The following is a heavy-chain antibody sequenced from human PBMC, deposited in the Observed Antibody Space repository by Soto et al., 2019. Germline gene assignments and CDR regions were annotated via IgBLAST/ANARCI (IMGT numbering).Heavy chain of an antibody. CDR3: ARDPRIGSYGMDV. CDR1: GYSISSGYY. V-gene: IGHV4-38-2*01. CDR2: IYHSGST. D-gene: IGHD2-15*01. J-gene: IGHJ6*02. Sequence: SETLSLTCAVSGYSISSGYYWGWIRQPPGKGLEWIGSIYHSGSTYYNPSLKSRVTISXGXXXXQXSXKXXXVTAXDTAVYYCARDPRIGSYGMDVWGQGTTVTVSS.